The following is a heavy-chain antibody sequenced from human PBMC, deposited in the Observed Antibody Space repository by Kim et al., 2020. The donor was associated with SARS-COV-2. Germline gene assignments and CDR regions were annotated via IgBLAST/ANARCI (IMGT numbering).Heavy chain of an antibody. J-gene: IGHJ4*02. CDR1: GYTFTSYG. CDR2: ISAYNGNT. CDR3: ARDRRTVTTLFVTDY. V-gene: IGHV1-18*01. D-gene: IGHD4-17*01. Sequence: ASVKVSCKASGYTFTSYGISWVRQAPGQGLEWMGWISAYNGNTNYAQKLQGRVTMTTDTSTSTAYMELRSLRSDDTAVYYCARDRRTVTTLFVTDYWGQGTLVTFSS.